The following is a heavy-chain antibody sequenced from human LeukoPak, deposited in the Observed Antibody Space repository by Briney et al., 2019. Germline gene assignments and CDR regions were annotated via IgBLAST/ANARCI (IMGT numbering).Heavy chain of an antibody. V-gene: IGHV3-7*01. Sequence: PGGSLRLSCAASGFTFSGYWMSWVRQAPGKGLEWVAHIKPDGSEKYYVDSVKGRFTISRENAKNSLYLQMNSLRAEDTAVYYCARDPYSSSSGSGDYWGQGTLVTVSS. CDR3: ARDPYSSSSGSGDY. D-gene: IGHD6-13*01. CDR1: GFTFSGYW. CDR2: IKPDGSEK. J-gene: IGHJ4*02.